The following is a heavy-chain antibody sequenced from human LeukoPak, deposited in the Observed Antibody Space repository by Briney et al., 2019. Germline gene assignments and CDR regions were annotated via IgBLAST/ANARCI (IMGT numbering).Heavy chain of an antibody. V-gene: IGHV1-46*01. CDR1: GYTFTSYY. Sequence: GASVTVSCMASGYTFTSYYMHWVRQAPGQGLEWMGIINPSGGSTTYAQKFQDRVTMTRDTSTSTVYMELSSLRSEDTAVYYCARNRWLDCWGQGTLVTVPS. J-gene: IGHJ4*02. CDR2: INPSGGST. D-gene: IGHD5-24*01. CDR3: ARNRWLDC.